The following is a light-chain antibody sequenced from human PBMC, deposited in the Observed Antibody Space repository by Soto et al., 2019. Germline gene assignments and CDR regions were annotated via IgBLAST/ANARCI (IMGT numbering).Light chain of an antibody. CDR1: QSISSY. J-gene: IGKJ1*01. CDR3: QQSYSTPPT. V-gene: IGKV1-39*01. CDR2: AAS. Sequence: DIQMTQSPSSLSASVGDRVTITCRASQSISSYLNWYQQKPGKAPKLLIYAASSLQSGVPSRFSGSGSGTDFDLTISSLQPEDFATYYCQQSYSTPPTFDQGTKVEIK.